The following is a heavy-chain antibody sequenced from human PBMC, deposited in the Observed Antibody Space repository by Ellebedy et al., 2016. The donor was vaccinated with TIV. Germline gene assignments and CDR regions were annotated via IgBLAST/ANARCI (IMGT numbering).Heavy chain of an antibody. J-gene: IGHJ4*02. CDR3: AKEVGVHGTPYFDF. D-gene: IGHD6-19*01. Sequence: GESLKISCVASGFTFSSYSMNWVRQAPGKGLEWVSSFTGGAIITYYADSVKGRFTISRDNSKNTVFLQMNNLRVEDTAIYYCAKEVGVHGTPYFDFWGQGTLVTVSS. CDR2: FTGGAIIT. V-gene: IGHV3-23*01. CDR1: GFTFSSYS.